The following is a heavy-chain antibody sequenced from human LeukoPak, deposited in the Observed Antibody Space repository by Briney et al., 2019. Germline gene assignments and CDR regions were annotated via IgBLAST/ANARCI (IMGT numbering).Heavy chain of an antibody. V-gene: IGHV3-21*01. Sequence: PGGSLRLSCAASGFTFSSDSMNWVRQAPGKGLEWVSSISSSSSYIYYADSVKGRFTISRDNAKNLLYLQMNSLRAEDTAVYYCARDLRRQLWSRVDDYWGQGTLVTVSS. CDR3: ARDLRRQLWSRVDDY. J-gene: IGHJ4*02. D-gene: IGHD5-18*01. CDR2: ISSSSSYI. CDR1: GFTFSSDS.